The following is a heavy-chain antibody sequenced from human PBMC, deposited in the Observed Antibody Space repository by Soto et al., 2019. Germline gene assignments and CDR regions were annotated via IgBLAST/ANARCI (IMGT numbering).Heavy chain of an antibody. CDR1: GYTFTTYG. CDR3: ASEQCPTTCDSDHY. J-gene: IGHJ4*02. Sequence: QVQLVQSGAEMKKPWASVKVFCKASGYTFTTYGISWVRQAPGQGLAWMGWIRADNAKTQYAQTLQSRITMTTCTSTSTAYVTLRSLRADDIAVYYYASEQCPTTCDSDHYWRQGTLVPAS. V-gene: IGHV1-18*03. CDR2: IRADNAKT. D-gene: IGHD6-19*01.